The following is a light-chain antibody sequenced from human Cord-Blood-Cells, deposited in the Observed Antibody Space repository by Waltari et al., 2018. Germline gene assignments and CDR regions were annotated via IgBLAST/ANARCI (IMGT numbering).Light chain of an antibody. V-gene: IGLV2-8*01. CDR2: EVS. CDR3: SSYAGSNNYV. CDR1: SIAVVGYNY. Sequence: QSALTQPPSASGSPGQSVTLSCTGTSIAVVGYNYIPWYQQHPGKAPKLMIYEVSKRPSGVPDRFSGSKSGNTASLTVSGLQAEDEADYYCSSYAGSNNYVFGTGTKVTVL. J-gene: IGLJ1*01.